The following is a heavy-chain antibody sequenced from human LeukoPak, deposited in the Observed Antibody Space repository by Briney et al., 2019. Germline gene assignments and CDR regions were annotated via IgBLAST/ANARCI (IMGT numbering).Heavy chain of an antibody. Sequence: GGSLRLSCAASGFTFSSFAMSWVRQAPGKGLEWVSAISDSGSSTYYPDSVKGRFTISRDNSKNTLYLQMNSLRAEDTAVYYCAKGPGIAVAPPVWGQGTLVTVSS. CDR3: AKGPGIAVAPPV. CDR2: ISDSGSST. CDR1: GFTFSSFA. J-gene: IGHJ4*02. D-gene: IGHD6-19*01. V-gene: IGHV3-23*01.